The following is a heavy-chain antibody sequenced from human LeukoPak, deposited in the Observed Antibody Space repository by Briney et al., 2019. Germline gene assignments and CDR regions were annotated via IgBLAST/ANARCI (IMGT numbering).Heavy chain of an antibody. D-gene: IGHD2-15*01. V-gene: IGHV3-21*01. CDR2: ISSSSSYI. CDR3: ARDYCSGGSCIFGY. Sequence: GGSLRLSCAASGFTFSSYSMNWVRQAPGKGLEWVSSISSSSSYIYYADSVKGRFTISRDNAKNSLYLQMNSLRAEDTAVYSCARDYCSGGSCIFGYWGQGTLVTVSS. J-gene: IGHJ4*02. CDR1: GFTFSSYS.